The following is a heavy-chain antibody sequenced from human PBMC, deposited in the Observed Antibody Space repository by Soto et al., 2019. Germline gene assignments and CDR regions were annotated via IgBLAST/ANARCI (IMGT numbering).Heavy chain of an antibody. D-gene: IGHD5-18*01. Sequence: QVQLVQSGAEVKKPGSSVKVSCKASGGTFSSYAISWVRQAPGQGLEWMGGIIPIFGTANYAQKFQGRVTITADESTSTAYMELSSLRSEYTAVYYCARVCPSGYSYGYGSYYYGMDVWGQGTTVTVSS. CDR2: IIPIFGTA. J-gene: IGHJ6*02. CDR1: GGTFSSYA. CDR3: ARVCPSGYSYGYGSYYYGMDV. V-gene: IGHV1-69*12.